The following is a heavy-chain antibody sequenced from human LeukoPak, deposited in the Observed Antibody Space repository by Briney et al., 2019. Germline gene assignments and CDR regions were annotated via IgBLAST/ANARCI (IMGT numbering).Heavy chain of an antibody. CDR3: AKGSIDWYYFDY. Sequence: GGSLRLSCSASGFTFSTYDMHWVRQAPGKGLEWVAVISSDGSHKYWADSVKGRFTISRDNSKNTVYLQMNGLRAEDTAVYYCAKGSIDWYYFDYWGQGTLVTVSS. CDR1: GFTFSTYD. V-gene: IGHV3-30*18. D-gene: IGHD3-9*01. CDR2: ISSDGSHK. J-gene: IGHJ4*02.